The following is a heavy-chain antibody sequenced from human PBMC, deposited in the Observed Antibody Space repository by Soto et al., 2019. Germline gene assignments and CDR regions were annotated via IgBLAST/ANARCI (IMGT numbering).Heavy chain of an antibody. CDR1: GDSISSSVW. CDR3: ARQAWTRLDC. J-gene: IGHJ4*02. D-gene: IGHD2-2*01. Sequence: QVQLQGSGPGLLNPSETLSLTCAVSGDSISSSVWWVWVRQPPGKGLAWSGEIFHSGSTNYNPSLKSRDTLSVDKSKNQFSLNLTSVAAADTALYYCARQAWTRLDCWGQGTLVAVSS. V-gene: IGHV4-4*02. CDR2: IFHSGST.